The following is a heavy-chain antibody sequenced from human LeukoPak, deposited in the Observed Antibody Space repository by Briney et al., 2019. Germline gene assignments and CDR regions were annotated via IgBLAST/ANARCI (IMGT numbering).Heavy chain of an antibody. D-gene: IGHD5-12*01. J-gene: IGHJ4*02. CDR3: ARAVLSGYDKYYFDY. CDR1: GGTFSSYA. CDR2: IIPIFGTA. Sequence: SVKVPCKASGGTFSSYAISWVRQAPGQGLEWMGGIIPIFGTANYAQKFQGRVTITADESTSTAYMELSSLRSEDTAVYYCARAVLSGYDKYYFDYWGQGTLVTVSS. V-gene: IGHV1-69*13.